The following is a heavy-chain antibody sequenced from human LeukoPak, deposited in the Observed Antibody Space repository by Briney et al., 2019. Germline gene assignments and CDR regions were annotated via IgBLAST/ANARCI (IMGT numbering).Heavy chain of an antibody. V-gene: IGHV1-69*04. CDR3: AREESGGYFDY. CDR1: GGTFSSYA. J-gene: IGHJ4*02. CDR2: IIPILGIT. Sequence: GASVKVSCKASGGTFSSYAVTWVRQAPGQGLEWMGRIIPILGITNYAQKFRGRVTMTRDTSTTTVYMELSSLRSEDTAVYYCAREESGGYFDYWGQGTLVTVSS. D-gene: IGHD2-8*02.